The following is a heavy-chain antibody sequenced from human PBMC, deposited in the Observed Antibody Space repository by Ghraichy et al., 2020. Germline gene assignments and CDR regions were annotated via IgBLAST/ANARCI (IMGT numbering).Heavy chain of an antibody. D-gene: IGHD7-27*01. V-gene: IGHV4-59*01. CDR3: ARGSWGSGAFDI. CDR1: GGSISSYY. J-gene: IGHJ3*02. Sequence: SETLSLTCTVSGGSISSYYWSWIRQPPGKGLEWIGYIYYSGSTNYNPSLKSRVTISVDTSKNQFSLKLSSVTAADTAVYYCARGSWGSGAFDIWGQGTMVTVSS. CDR2: IYYSGST.